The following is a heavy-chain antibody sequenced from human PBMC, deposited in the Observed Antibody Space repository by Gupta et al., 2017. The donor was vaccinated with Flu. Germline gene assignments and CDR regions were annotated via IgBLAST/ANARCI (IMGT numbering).Heavy chain of an antibody. CDR2: IKPDGTST. CDR1: GFTFSNYW. J-gene: IGHJ4*02. Sequence: EVQLVESGGGLVEPGGSLRLSCAASGFTFSNYWMNWVRQVPGKGLMWVSRIKPDGTSTDDADSVRGRFTISRDNGRNTLFLQMNSLTVEDTAVYYCARGTLSGATYSDYWGQGTLVASPQ. V-gene: IGHV3-74*01. CDR3: ARGTLSGATYSDY. D-gene: IGHD2-21*01.